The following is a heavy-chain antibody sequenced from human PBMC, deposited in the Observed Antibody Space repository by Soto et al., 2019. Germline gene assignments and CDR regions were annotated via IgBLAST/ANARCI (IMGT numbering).Heavy chain of an antibody. J-gene: IGHJ3*02. CDR2: ITNNSSTK. Sequence: HPAGSLRLSCAASGFTFSSYDMNWVRQAPGKGLEWVSYITNNSSTKYYADSVKGRFTISRDNAKNSLYLQMNSLRAEDTAVYYCARDRYYGTHDAFDIWGQGTMVT. CDR3: ARDRYYGTHDAFDI. D-gene: IGHD3-3*01. CDR1: GFTFSSYD. V-gene: IGHV3-48*04.